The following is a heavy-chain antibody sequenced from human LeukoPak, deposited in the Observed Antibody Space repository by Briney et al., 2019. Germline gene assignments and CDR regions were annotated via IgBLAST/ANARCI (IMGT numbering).Heavy chain of an antibody. D-gene: IGHD7-27*01. J-gene: IGHJ4*02. CDR3: ARESAGDVYYFDY. Sequence: PSQTLSLTCAVSGGSLSSGGYSWSRLRQPPGKGLEWIGYICHSGSTYYNPSLKSRVTISVDRSKNQFSLKLSSVTAADTAVYYCARESAGDVYYFDYWGQGTLVTVSS. CDR1: GGSLSSGGYS. V-gene: IGHV4-30-2*01. CDR2: ICHSGST.